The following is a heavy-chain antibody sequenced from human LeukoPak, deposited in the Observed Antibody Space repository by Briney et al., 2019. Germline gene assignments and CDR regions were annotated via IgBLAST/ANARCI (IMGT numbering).Heavy chain of an antibody. V-gene: IGHV1-18*01. CDR3: ARPRGGHCSGGSCYHDY. Sequence: ASVKVSCKASGYTFTSDGISWGRQAPGQGLEWMGWISAYNGNTNYAQKLQGRVTMTTDTTTSTAYMELRSLRSDDTAVYYCARPRGGHCSGGSCYHDYWGQGTLVTVSS. D-gene: IGHD2-15*01. CDR2: ISAYNGNT. CDR1: GYTFTSDG. J-gene: IGHJ4*02.